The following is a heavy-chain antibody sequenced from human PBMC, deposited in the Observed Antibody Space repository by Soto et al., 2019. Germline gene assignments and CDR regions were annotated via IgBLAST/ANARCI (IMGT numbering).Heavy chain of an antibody. V-gene: IGHV4-31*03. Sequence: SETLSLTCTASGGSISSGGYYWSWIRQHPGKGLEWIGYIYYSGSTYYNPSLKSRVTISVDTSKNQFSLKLSPVTAADTAVYYCARVHSSIVATTYFDYWGQGTLVTVSS. CDR2: IYYSGST. D-gene: IGHD5-12*01. J-gene: IGHJ4*02. CDR3: ARVHSSIVATTYFDY. CDR1: GGSISSGGYY.